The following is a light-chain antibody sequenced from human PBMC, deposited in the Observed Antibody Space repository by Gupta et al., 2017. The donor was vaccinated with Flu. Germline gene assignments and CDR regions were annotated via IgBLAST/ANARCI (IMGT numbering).Light chain of an antibody. Sequence: QSVLTQPPPVSGAPGPRVTISCTWSCSYVGAGYDVPWYQQLPGTAPTLLIYGNGKRPSGVPDRLSGSKSGTSASLAITGLQAEDEADYYCQSYDSNHGVFGAGTKVTVL. J-gene: IGLJ1*01. CDR3: QSYDSNHGV. CDR1: CSYVGAGYD. V-gene: IGLV1-40*01. CDR2: GNG.